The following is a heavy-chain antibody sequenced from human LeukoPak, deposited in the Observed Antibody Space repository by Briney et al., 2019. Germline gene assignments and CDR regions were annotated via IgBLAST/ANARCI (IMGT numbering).Heavy chain of an antibody. V-gene: IGHV3-30-3*01. CDR3: ARDGGYDFWSGYYQDY. D-gene: IGHD3-3*01. CDR1: GFTFSRYA. CDR2: ISYDANIGSNK. J-gene: IGHJ4*02. Sequence: GGSLRLSCATSGFTFSRYAMHWVRKAPGKGLEWVALISYDANIGSNKYYADPVKGRFTISRDNSKNTLYLQMNSLRAEDTAVYYCARDGGYDFWSGYYQDYWGQGTLVTVSS.